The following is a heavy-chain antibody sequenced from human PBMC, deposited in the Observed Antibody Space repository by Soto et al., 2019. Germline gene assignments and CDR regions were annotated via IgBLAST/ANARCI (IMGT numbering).Heavy chain of an antibody. CDR3: AKDYYDSSGYWSPEYYYSYYGMDV. D-gene: IGHD3-22*01. CDR1: GFTFSSYS. J-gene: IGHJ6*02. V-gene: IGHV3-21*04. CDR2: ISSSSSYI. Sequence: GGSLRLSCAASGFTFSSYSMNWVRQAPGKGLEWVSSISSSSSYIYYADSVKGRFTISRDNSKNTLYLQMNSLRAEDTAVYYCAKDYYDSSGYWSPEYYYSYYGMDVWGQGTTVTVSS.